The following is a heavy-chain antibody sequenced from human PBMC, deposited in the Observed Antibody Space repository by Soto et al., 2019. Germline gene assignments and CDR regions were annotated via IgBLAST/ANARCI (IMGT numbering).Heavy chain of an antibody. Sequence: EVQLLESGGGLVQPGGSLRLSCAASGFTFSRHAMSWVRQAPGKGLEWVSAISGSGDSAYHADPVKGRFTISRDNSKITLYLQMNSLRAEDTALYYCAKAGGSTWDYGMDVWGQGTTVTVSS. CDR1: GFTFSRHA. CDR3: AKAGGSTWDYGMDV. D-gene: IGHD2-15*01. V-gene: IGHV3-23*01. J-gene: IGHJ6*02. CDR2: ISGSGDSA.